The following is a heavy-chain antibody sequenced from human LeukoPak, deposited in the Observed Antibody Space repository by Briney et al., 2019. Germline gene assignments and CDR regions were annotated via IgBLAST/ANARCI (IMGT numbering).Heavy chain of an antibody. CDR1: GYIFTNYW. D-gene: IGHD5-12*01. CDR3: ARRQYSGYDFDF. J-gene: IGHJ4*02. CDR2: IYPRDSDT. V-gene: IGHV5-51*01. Sequence: GESLKISCKGSGYIFTNYWIGWVRQMPGKGLEWMGIIYPRDSDTRYSPSFQGQVTVSADKSISTAYLQWSSLEASDTAMYYCARRQYSGYDFDFWGQGTRVTVSS.